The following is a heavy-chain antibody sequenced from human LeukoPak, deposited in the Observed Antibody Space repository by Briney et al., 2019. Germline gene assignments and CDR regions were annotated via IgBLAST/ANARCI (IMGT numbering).Heavy chain of an antibody. Sequence: PGGSLRLSCAASGFTFSSYWVSRVRQAPGKGLEWVANIKQDRSEKYYVDSVKGRFTISRDNAKNSLYLQMNSLRAEDTAVYYCARDSYGGDYYDSSGYPNWYFDLWGRGTLVTVSS. CDR3: ARDSYGGDYYDSSGYPNWYFDL. J-gene: IGHJ2*01. CDR2: IKQDRSEK. V-gene: IGHV3-7*01. CDR1: GFTFSSYW. D-gene: IGHD3-22*01.